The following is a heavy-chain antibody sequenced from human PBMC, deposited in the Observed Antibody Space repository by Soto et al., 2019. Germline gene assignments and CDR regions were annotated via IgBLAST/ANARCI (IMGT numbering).Heavy chain of an antibody. D-gene: IGHD2-21*01. Sequence: GGSLRLSCAASGFTFSSYDMHWVRQATGKGLEWVSAIGTAGDTYYPGSVKGRFTISRENAKNSLYLQMNSLRAADTAVYYCARVRDPRRRVNAFDIWGQGTMVTVSS. J-gene: IGHJ3*02. V-gene: IGHV3-13*01. CDR2: IGTAGDT. CDR1: GFTFSSYD. CDR3: ARVRDPRRRVNAFDI.